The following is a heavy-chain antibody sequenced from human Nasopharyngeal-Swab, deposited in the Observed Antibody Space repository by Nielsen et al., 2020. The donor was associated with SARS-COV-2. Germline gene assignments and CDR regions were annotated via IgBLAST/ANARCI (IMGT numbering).Heavy chain of an antibody. CDR2: IYYSGST. V-gene: IGHV4-39*07. Sequence: CLAPGKGLEWIGSIYYSGSTYYNPSLKSRVTISVDTSNNQFSLKLSSVTAADTAVYYCARGSRSGINNYSSGWYFFDYWGQGALVTVSS. CDR3: ARGSRSGINNYSSGWYFFDY. J-gene: IGHJ4*02. D-gene: IGHD6-19*01.